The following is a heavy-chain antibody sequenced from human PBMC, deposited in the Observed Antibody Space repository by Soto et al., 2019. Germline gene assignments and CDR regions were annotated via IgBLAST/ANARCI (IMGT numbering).Heavy chain of an antibody. CDR1: GGTFSSYA. D-gene: IGHD2-21*02. J-gene: IGHJ6*02. CDR3: ARDVGCGGDCYYHPYYYYGMDV. V-gene: IGHV1-69*13. CDR2: IIPIFGTA. Sequence: WASVKVSCKASGGTFSSYAISWVRQAPGQGLEWMGGIIPIFGTANYAQKFQGRVTITADESTSTAYMELSSLRSEDTAVYYCARDVGCGGDCYYHPYYYYGMDVWGQGTTVTVSS.